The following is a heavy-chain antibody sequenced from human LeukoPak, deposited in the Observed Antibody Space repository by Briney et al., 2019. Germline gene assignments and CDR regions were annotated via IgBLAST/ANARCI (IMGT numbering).Heavy chain of an antibody. J-gene: IGHJ5*02. Sequence: GGSLRLSCAASGFSISSHSMNWVRQAPGKGLEWVSSISSNSKSTYYADSVKGRFTISRDNAKNSLFLQMNSLRVEDTAVYYCAKSLAASVDWFDPWGQGTLVTVSS. D-gene: IGHD6-6*01. V-gene: IGHV3-21*01. CDR3: AKSLAASVDWFDP. CDR1: GFSISSHS. CDR2: ISSNSKST.